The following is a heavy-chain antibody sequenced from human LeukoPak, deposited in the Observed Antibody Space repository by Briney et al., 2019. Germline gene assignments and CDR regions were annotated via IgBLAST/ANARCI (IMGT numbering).Heavy chain of an antibody. J-gene: IGHJ4*02. CDR1: GFTFRSYE. CDR2: LSSSGSTI. D-gene: IGHD3-9*01. CDR3: ARNGFMYYDILTGYYPGYFDY. V-gene: IGHV3-48*03. Sequence: TGGSLTLSCEDSGFTFRSYEMNWVRQAPGKGLEWIAYLSSSGSTIYYADSVKGRFTISRDNAKNSLYLQMNSLRAEDTAVYYCARNGFMYYDILTGYYPGYFDYWGQGTLVTVSS.